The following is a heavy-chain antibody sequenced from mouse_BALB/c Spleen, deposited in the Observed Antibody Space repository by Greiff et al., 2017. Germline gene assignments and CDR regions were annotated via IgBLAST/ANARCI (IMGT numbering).Heavy chain of an antibody. CDR2: ISSGSSTI. CDR1: GFTFSSFG. CDR3: ARYGGYPYAMDY. Sequence: DVQLVESGGGLVQPGGSRKLSCAASGFTFSSFGMHWVRQAPEKGLEWVAYISSGSSTIYYADTVKGRFTISRDNPKNTLFLQMTSLRSEDTAMYYCARYGGYPYAMDYWGQGTSVTVSS. V-gene: IGHV5-17*02. J-gene: IGHJ4*01. D-gene: IGHD2-3*01.